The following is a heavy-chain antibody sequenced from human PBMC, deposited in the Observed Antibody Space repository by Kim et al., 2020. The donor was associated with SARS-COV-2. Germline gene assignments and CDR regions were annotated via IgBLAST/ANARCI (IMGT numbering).Heavy chain of an antibody. V-gene: IGHV3-23*01. D-gene: IGHD2-8*01. Sequence: SGKGRLTNSRDNSKNTLYLQMNSLRAEDTAVYYCTKARLRVYDRKEAFDIWGQGTMVTVSS. J-gene: IGHJ3*02. CDR3: TKARLRVYDRKEAFDI.